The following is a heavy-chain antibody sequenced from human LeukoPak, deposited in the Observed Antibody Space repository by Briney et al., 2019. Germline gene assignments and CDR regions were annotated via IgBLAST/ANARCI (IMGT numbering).Heavy chain of an antibody. J-gene: IGHJ6*02. D-gene: IGHD2-2*01. CDR2: INHSGRT. Sequence: SETLSLTCAVYGGSFSDYFWGWIRQPPGKGLEWIGEINHSGRTYYNPSLKSRVTISVDTSKNQFSLNLSSVTAADTAVYYCARDIVVVPAAIHYGMDVWGQGTTVTVSS. CDR3: ARDIVVVPAAIHYGMDV. CDR1: GGSFSDYF. V-gene: IGHV4-34*01.